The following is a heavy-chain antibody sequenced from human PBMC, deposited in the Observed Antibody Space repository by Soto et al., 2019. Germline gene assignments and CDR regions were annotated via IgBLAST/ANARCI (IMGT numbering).Heavy chain of an antibody. J-gene: IGHJ6*01. CDR2: IWYDGSNK. V-gene: IGHV3-33*01. CDR1: GFTFSSYG. Sequence: QVQLVESGGGVVQPGRSLRLSCAASGFTFSSYGMHWVRQAPGKGLEWVAVIWYDGSNKYYADSVKGRFTISRDNSKNTLYLQMNSLRAEDTAVYYCARTSLDYYYDYGMDVWGQGTTGTVSS. D-gene: IGHD3-16*02. CDR3: ARTSLDYYYDYGMDV.